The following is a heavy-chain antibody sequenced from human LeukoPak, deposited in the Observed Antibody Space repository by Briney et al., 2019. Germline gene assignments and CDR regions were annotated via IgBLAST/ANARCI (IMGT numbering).Heavy chain of an antibody. CDR1: GFTFSSYG. V-gene: IGHV3-33*01. Sequence: GGPPRLSCAASGFTFSSYGMHWVRQAPGKGLEWVAVIWYDGSNKYYADSVKGRFTISRDNSKNTLYLQMNSLRAEDTAVYYCARDSVVLRFLEWLYPGGYFDYWGQGTLVTVSS. CDR3: ARDSVVLRFLEWLYPGGYFDY. CDR2: IWYDGSNK. J-gene: IGHJ4*02. D-gene: IGHD3-3*01.